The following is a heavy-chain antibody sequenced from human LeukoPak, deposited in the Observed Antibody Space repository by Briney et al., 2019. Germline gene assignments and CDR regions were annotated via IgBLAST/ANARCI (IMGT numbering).Heavy chain of an antibody. CDR2: ISGSGGST. Sequence: GGSLRLSCAASGFTFSSYATSWVRQAPGKGLEWVSAISGSGGSTYYADSVKGRFTISRDNSKNTLYLQMNSLRAEDTAVYFCAKMYAAGYYYDSSGFGLDYWGQGTLVTVSS. D-gene: IGHD3-22*01. CDR1: GFTFSSYA. CDR3: AKMYAAGYYYDSSGFGLDY. J-gene: IGHJ4*02. V-gene: IGHV3-23*01.